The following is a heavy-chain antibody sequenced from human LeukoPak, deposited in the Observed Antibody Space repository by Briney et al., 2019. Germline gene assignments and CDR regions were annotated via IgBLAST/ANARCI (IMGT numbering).Heavy chain of an antibody. CDR1: GGSISSYY. CDR2: IYHSGST. CDR3: ARDARSYYDFWSGYFDY. J-gene: IGHJ4*02. V-gene: IGHV4-59*12. D-gene: IGHD3-3*01. Sequence: SETLSLTCTVSGGSISSYYWSWIRQPPGKGLEWLGYIYHSGSTYYNPSLKSRVTISVDRSKNQFSLKLSSVTAADTAVYYCARDARSYYDFWSGYFDYWGQGTLVTVSS.